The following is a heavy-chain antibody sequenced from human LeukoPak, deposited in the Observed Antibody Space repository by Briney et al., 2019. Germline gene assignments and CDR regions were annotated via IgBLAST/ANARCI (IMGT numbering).Heavy chain of an antibody. CDR1: GFTFSNFA. Sequence: GSLRLSCAASGFTFSNFAMNWVRQAPGRGLEWVSVISATGGTTYYADSVRGRFTISRDNSKNTLYLQMNSLRAEDTAIYFCAKAPRSTWYYFDFWGQGTLVTVSS. D-gene: IGHD6-13*01. CDR2: ISATGGTT. J-gene: IGHJ4*02. V-gene: IGHV3-23*01. CDR3: AKAPRSTWYYFDF.